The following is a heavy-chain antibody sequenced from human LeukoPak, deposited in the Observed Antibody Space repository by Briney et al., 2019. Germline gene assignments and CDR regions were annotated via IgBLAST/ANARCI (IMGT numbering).Heavy chain of an antibody. CDR3: ARFLTKGKVAGKKYYYYMDV. Sequence: ASVKVSCKAAGYTFTSYDINWVRQATGQGLEWMGWMNPNSGNTGYAQKFQGRVTMTRNTSISTAYMELSSMRSEDTAVYYCARFLTKGKVAGKKYYYYMDVWGKGTTVTVSS. D-gene: IGHD6-19*01. CDR2: MNPNSGNT. J-gene: IGHJ6*03. V-gene: IGHV1-8*01. CDR1: GYTFTSYD.